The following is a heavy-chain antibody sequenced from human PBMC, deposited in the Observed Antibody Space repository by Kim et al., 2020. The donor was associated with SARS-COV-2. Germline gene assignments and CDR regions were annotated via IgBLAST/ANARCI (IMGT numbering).Heavy chain of an antibody. CDR2: ISSSSSYI. CDR3: ARQSISGYNGADY. CDR1: GFTFSNYS. D-gene: IGHD2-8*01. Sequence: GGSLRLSCAASGFTFSNYSMNWVRQAPGKGLEWISSISSSSSYIYYADSVKGRFTISRDNAKNSLYLQMNSLRAEDTAVYYCARQSISGYNGADYWGQGTLVTVSS. J-gene: IGHJ4*02. V-gene: IGHV3-21*01.